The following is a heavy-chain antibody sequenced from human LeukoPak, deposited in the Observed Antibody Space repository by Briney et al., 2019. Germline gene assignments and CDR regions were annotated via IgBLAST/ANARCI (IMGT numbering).Heavy chain of an antibody. V-gene: IGHV4-39*01. CDR2: TYYSGSTGST. Sequence: SETLSLTCTVSGGSISSSSYYWGWIRQPPGKGLEWIGSTYYSGSTGSTYYNPSFKSRVTISVDTSKNQFSLKPSSVTAADTAVYYCARLEESQWLANNYYYYYMDVWGKGTTVTISS. D-gene: IGHD6-19*01. CDR3: ARLEESQWLANNYYYYYMDV. CDR1: GGSISSSSYY. J-gene: IGHJ6*03.